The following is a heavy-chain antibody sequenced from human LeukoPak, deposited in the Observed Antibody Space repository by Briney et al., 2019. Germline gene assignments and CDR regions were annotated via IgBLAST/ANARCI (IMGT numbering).Heavy chain of an antibody. J-gene: IGHJ3*02. CDR2: INPNSGGT. D-gene: IGHD1-26*01. CDR1: GYTFSAYY. Sequence: GASVKVSCKASGYTFSAYYIHWVRQAPGQGLDWMGWINPNSGGTNYAQKYQGRVTMTRDTSISTAYMELSSLRSDDTAVYYCARDPSLGGNDALDIWGQGTMVTVSS. V-gene: IGHV1-2*02. CDR3: ARDPSLGGNDALDI.